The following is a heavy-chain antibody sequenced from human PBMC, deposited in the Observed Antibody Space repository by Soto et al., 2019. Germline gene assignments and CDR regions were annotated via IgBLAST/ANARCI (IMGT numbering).Heavy chain of an antibody. D-gene: IGHD3-10*01. J-gene: IGHJ6*03. CDR2: ISAYNGNT. Sequence: ASVKVSCKASGYTFTSYGISWVRQAPGQGLEWMGWISAYNGNTNYAQKLQGRVTMTTDTSTSTAYMELRSLRSDDTAVYYCARAHLEIIRDYYMDVWGKGTTVTVSS. CDR3: ARAHLEIIRDYYMDV. CDR1: GYTFTSYG. V-gene: IGHV1-18*01.